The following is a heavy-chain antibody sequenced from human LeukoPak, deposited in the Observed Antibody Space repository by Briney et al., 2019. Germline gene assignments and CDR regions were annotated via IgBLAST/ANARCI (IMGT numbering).Heavy chain of an antibody. J-gene: IGHJ6*03. CDR3: AADPRGRYYSGDYHYYMDV. V-gene: IGHV1-58*02. CDR1: GFTLTSSA. D-gene: IGHD1-26*01. CDR2: IVVGSGNT. Sequence: RASVKVSCKASGFTLTSSAIQWVRQARGQRLEWIGWIVVGSGNTNYAQTLQERVTITRDMSTSTAYMELSSLRSEDTAVYYCAADPRGRYYSGDYHYYMDVWGKGTTVTVSS.